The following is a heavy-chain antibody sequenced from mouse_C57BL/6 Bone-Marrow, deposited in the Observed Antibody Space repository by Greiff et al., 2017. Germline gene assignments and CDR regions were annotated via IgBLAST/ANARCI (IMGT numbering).Heavy chain of an antibody. Sequence: QVQLQQSGAELVKPGASVKLSCKASGYTFTSYWMHWVKQRPGQGLEWIGMIHPNSGSTNYNEKFKSKATLTVDKSSSTAYMQRSSLTSEDSAVYYCARDYDYDGLFAYWGQGTLVTVSA. CDR2: IHPNSGST. CDR1: GYTFTSYW. J-gene: IGHJ3*01. D-gene: IGHD2-4*01. CDR3: ARDYDYDGLFAY. V-gene: IGHV1-64*01.